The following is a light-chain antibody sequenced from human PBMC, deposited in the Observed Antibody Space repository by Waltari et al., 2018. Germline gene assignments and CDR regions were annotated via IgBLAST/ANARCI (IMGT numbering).Light chain of an antibody. J-gene: IGLJ2*01. V-gene: IGLV1-40*01. CDR1: SSNIGAGHD. Sequence: QSVLTQPASMSGAPGQRVTISCTGSSSNIGAGHDVHWCQCLPGAAPRLLINSISHWPSGVPGRFSGSRSGSSASLVITGLQTEDEATYYCQSYVSTHVIFGGGTLLTVL. CDR3: QSYVSTHVI. CDR2: SIS.